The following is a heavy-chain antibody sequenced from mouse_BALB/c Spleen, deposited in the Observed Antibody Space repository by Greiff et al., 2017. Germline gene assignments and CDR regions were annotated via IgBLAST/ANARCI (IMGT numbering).Heavy chain of an antibody. D-gene: IGHD1-1*01. CDR3: TRGYYGSSGDY. CDR2: IYPSDSYT. Sequence: VQLQQPGAELVRPGASVKLSCKASGYTFTSYWINWVKQRPGQGLEWIGNIYPSDSYTNYNQKFKDKATLTVDKSSSTAYMQLSSPTSEDSAVYYCTRGYYGSSGDYWGQGTTLTVSS. CDR1: GYTFTSYW. V-gene: IGHV1-69*02. J-gene: IGHJ2*01.